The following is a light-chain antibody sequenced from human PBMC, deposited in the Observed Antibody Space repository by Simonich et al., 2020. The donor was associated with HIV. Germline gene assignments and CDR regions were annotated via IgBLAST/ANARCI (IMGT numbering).Light chain of an antibody. CDR1: QSVLYSSNNKNY. CDR3: QQYYSTPPYT. CDR2: GAS. V-gene: IGKV4-1*01. Sequence: DIVMTQSPDSLAVSLGERATINCKSSQSVLYSSNNKNYLVWYQQKPGQPPKLLIYGASARESVVPDRFSGSGSGTDFTLTISSLQAEDVAVYYCQQYYSTPPYTFGQGTKLEIK. J-gene: IGKJ2*01.